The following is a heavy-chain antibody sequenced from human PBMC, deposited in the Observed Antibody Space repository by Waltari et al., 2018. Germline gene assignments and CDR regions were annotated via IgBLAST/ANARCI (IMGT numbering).Heavy chain of an antibody. CDR2: ISGSGGST. J-gene: IGHJ6*03. Sequence: EVQLLESGGGLVQPGGSLRLSCAASGFTFSSYAMSWVRQAPGKGLEWVSAISGSGGSTYYADSVKGRFTISRDNSKNTLYLQTNSLRAEDTAVYYCAKDRDGFIVVRYMDVWGKGTTVTISS. CDR1: GFTFSSYA. CDR3: AKDRDGFIVVRYMDV. V-gene: IGHV3-23*01. D-gene: IGHD2-15*01.